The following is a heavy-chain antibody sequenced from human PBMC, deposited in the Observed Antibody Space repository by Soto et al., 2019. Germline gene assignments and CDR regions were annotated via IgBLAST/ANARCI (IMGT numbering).Heavy chain of an antibody. D-gene: IGHD3-3*01. Sequence: QLQLQESGPGLVKPSETLSLTCTVSGGSISSSSYYWGWIRQPPGKGLEWIGSIYYSGSTYYNPSLKSRVTISVDTSKNQFSLKLSSVTAADTAVYYCARPTYYDFWSGYADAFDIWGQGTMVTVSS. CDR2: IYYSGST. CDR1: GGSISSSSYY. V-gene: IGHV4-39*01. CDR3: ARPTYYDFWSGYADAFDI. J-gene: IGHJ3*02.